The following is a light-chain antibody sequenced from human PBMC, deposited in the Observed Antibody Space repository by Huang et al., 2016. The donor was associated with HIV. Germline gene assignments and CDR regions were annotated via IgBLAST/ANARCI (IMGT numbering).Light chain of an antibody. V-gene: IGKV3D-15*01. CDR1: QRVSTR. J-gene: IGKJ4*01. CDR2: DAS. Sequence: EIVMTQFPASLSVSPGERATLSCRASQRVSTRLAWDQQKPGQAPSLPIYDASSRATGIPARFSGSGSGTEFTLTISSLQSEDFAVYYCHQYNDWPLTFGGGTKVEI. CDR3: HQYNDWPLT.